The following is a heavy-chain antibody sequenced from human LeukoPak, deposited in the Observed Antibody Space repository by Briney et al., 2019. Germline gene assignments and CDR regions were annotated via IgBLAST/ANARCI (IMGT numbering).Heavy chain of an antibody. CDR3: ARGTPWYYGMDV. CDR1: RGTFSSYA. Sequence: GASLKVSCKASRGTFSSYAISCVRQAPGHGLEWRGGIIPIFVTANYAQKFQGRVTITADESTSTAYMELSSLRSEDTAVYYCARGTPWYYGMDVWGKGTTVTVSS. J-gene: IGHJ6*04. V-gene: IGHV1-69*13. CDR2: IIPIFVTA.